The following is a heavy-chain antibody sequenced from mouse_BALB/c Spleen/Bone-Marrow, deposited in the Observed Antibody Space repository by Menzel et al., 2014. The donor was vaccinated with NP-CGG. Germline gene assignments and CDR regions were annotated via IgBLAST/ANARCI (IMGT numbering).Heavy chain of an antibody. CDR1: GFNIKDTY. CDR3: GRRGDCCVGWFAY. J-gene: IGHJ3*01. Sequence: VQLQQSGAELVKPGASVKLSCAASGFNIKDTYIHWVKQRPEQGLEWIGRIDSVNGNTKYDPKFQGKATITTDTSSNAACLRVSRVASEDAAVYYCGRRGDCCVGWFAYWGQGTLVTVSA. V-gene: IGHV14-3*02. CDR2: IDSVNGNT.